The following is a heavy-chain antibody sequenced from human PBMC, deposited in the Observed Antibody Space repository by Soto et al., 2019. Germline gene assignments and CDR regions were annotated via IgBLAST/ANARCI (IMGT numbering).Heavy chain of an antibody. J-gene: IGHJ5*02. Sequence: GEAQKISGKGSGYSFTRYWISWVRQQHGKGLEWMGRIDPSDSYINYSPSFQGHVTISADKSISTAYLQWSSLKASDTAMYYCARLPLAAAYSDANTWGQGTLVTVSS. CDR3: ARLPLAAAYSDANT. V-gene: IGHV5-10-1*01. CDR1: GYSFTRYW. CDR2: IDPSDSYI. D-gene: IGHD6-13*01.